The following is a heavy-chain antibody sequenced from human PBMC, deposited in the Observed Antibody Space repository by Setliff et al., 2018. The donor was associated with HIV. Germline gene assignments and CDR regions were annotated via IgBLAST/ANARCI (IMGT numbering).Heavy chain of an antibody. CDR2: INHSGST. D-gene: IGHD6-13*01. Sequence: KPAETLTLTCGVYGGSFSGYYWSWIRKPPGKGLEWIGEINHSGSTNYNPSLKSRVTISVDTSKNQFSLKLSSVTAVDSAVYYFARGRLYSSSWYEYWGQGTLVTVSS. V-gene: IGHV4-34*01. CDR1: GGSFSGYY. CDR3: ARGRLYSSSWYEY. J-gene: IGHJ4*02.